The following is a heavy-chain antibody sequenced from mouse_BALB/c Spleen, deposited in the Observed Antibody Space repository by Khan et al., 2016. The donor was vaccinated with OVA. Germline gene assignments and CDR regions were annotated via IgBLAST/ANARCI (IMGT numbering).Heavy chain of an antibody. CDR2: IYPGSGST. J-gene: IGHJ4*01. CDR3: AKIFYGNSYAMDY. V-gene: IGHV1-77*01. CDR1: GYTFTDYD. Sequence: QVQLQQPGPELVKPGASVKMSCKASGYTFTDYDIRWVKQRTGQGLEWIGEIYPGSGSTYYNEKFKGKATLTADKSSNTAYMQLSSLTSEDSAVYFCAKIFYGNSYAMDYWGQGPAVTVSS. D-gene: IGHD2-1*01.